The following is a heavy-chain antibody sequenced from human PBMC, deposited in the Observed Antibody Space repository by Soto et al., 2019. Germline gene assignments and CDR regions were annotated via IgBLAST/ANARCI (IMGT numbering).Heavy chain of an antibody. CDR2: IVPNVGTV. Sequence: QMQLVQSGAEVKKPGSSVKVSCKASGGTLSSFINYPINWVRQAPGQGLEWMGGIVPNVGTVNYAQKFQGRVPMTSDKATGTVYMELSSLRSEDTALYYCARRDTSGFLRYFDNWGQGTLVTVSS. CDR3: ARRDTSGFLRYFDN. J-gene: IGHJ4*02. CDR1: GGTLSSFINYP. V-gene: IGHV1-69*06. D-gene: IGHD3-3*01.